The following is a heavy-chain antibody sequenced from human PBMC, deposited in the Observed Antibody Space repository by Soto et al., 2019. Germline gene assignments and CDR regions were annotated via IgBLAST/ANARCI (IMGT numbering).Heavy chain of an antibody. Sequence: PGESLKISCKGSGYSFTSYWIGWVRQMPGKGLEWMGIIYPGDSDTRYSPSFQGQVTISADKSISTAYLQWSSLKASDTAMYYCARLNKLELITFRVAYYYYMDVWGKGTTVTVSS. J-gene: IGHJ6*03. CDR1: GYSFTSYW. D-gene: IGHD1-7*01. CDR2: IYPGDSDT. CDR3: ARLNKLELITFRVAYYYYMDV. V-gene: IGHV5-51*01.